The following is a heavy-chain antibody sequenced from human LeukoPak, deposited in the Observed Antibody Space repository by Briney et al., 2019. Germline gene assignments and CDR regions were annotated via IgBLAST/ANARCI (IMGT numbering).Heavy chain of an antibody. D-gene: IGHD2-8*01. J-gene: IGHJ4*02. CDR1: GFTFSDYY. Sequence: GGSLRLSCAASGFTFSDYYMSWIRQAPGKGLEWISYISSSSTSTNYADSEKGRFTISRDNAKNSLYLQMNSLRAEDTAVYYCAKANGYYFDCWGQGTLVTVSS. CDR3: AKANGYYFDC. V-gene: IGHV3-11*05. CDR2: ISSSSTST.